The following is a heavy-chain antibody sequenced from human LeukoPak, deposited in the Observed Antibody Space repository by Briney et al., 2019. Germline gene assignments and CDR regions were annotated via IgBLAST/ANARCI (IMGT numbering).Heavy chain of an antibody. D-gene: IGHD3-22*01. V-gene: IGHV3-9*01. Sequence: GGSLRLSCAASGYTFDDYAMHWVRQAPGKGLEWVSGISWNSGSIGYADSVKGRFTISRDNAKNSLYLQMNSLRAEDTALYYCAKDNYYDSSGYYYGKYFDLWGRGTLVTVSS. CDR2: ISWNSGSI. CDR3: AKDNYYDSSGYYYGKYFDL. J-gene: IGHJ2*01. CDR1: GYTFDDYA.